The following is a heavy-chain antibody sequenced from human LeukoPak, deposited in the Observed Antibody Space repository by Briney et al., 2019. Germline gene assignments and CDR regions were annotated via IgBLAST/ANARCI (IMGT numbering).Heavy chain of an antibody. Sequence: PGGSLRLSCTASGFTFGDYAMSWFRQAPGKGLEWVGFIRSKAYGGTTEYAASVKGRFTISRDDSKSIAYLQMNSLRAEDTAVYYCAKGGPDSSGYLRSWGQGTLVTVSS. CDR2: IRSKAYGGTT. V-gene: IGHV3-49*03. D-gene: IGHD3-22*01. CDR3: AKGGPDSSGYLRS. CDR1: GFTFGDYA. J-gene: IGHJ5*02.